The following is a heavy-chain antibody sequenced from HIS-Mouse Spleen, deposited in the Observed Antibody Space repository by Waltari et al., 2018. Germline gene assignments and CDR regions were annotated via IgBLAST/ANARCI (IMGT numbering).Heavy chain of an antibody. V-gene: IGHV2-5*02. CDR3: AHPSTGDLFDY. D-gene: IGHD7-27*01. CDR2: IHCDDDK. Sequence: QITLKESGPTLVKPTQTLTLTCTFSGFSLSTSGVGVGWIRQPPGKALEWLARIHCDDDKRYSPTLKSRLTITKDTSKNQVVLTMTNMDPVDTATYYCAHPSTGDLFDYWGQGTLVTVSS. CDR1: GFSLSTSGVG. J-gene: IGHJ4*02.